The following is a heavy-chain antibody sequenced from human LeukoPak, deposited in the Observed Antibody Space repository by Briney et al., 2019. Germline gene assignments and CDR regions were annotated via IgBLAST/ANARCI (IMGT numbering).Heavy chain of an antibody. CDR2: IYYSGST. CDR3: ARGSVYDFWSGLDY. J-gene: IGHJ4*02. V-gene: IGHV4-59*08. D-gene: IGHD3-3*01. CDR1: GGSISSYY. Sequence: SETLSLTCTVYGGSISSYYWSLIRQPPGKGLEWIGYIYYSGSTNYNPSLKGRVTISVDTSKNQFSLKLSSVTAADTAVYYCARGSVYDFWSGLDYWGQGTLVTVSS.